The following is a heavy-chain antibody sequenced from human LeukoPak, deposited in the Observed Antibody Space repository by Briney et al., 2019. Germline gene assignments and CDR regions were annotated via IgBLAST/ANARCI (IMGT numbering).Heavy chain of an antibody. J-gene: IGHJ3*02. CDR3: VRKWNGGFDI. V-gene: IGHV3-23*01. CDR2: MRDTGAYT. D-gene: IGHD1-1*01. CDR1: GFTFSNYA. Sequence: GGSLRLSCAASGFTFSNYAMSWVRQAPGKGLEWVSDMRDTGAYTNYLGSVKGRFTISRDYSENMLYLQMSSLRVEDTAVYYCVRKWNGGFDIWGQGTMVTVSS.